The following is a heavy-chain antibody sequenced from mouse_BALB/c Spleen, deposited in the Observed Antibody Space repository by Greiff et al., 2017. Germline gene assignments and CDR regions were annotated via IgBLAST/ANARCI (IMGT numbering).Heavy chain of an antibody. CDR1: GFTFSSYA. CDR3: ASGAMDY. V-gene: IGHV5-9-4*01. J-gene: IGHJ4*01. Sequence: EVMLVESGGGLVKPGGSLKLSCAASGFTFSSYAMSWVRQSPEKRLEWVAEISSGGSYTYYPDTVTGRFTISRDNPKNTLFLQMTSLRSEDTAMYYCASGAMDYWGQGTSVTVSS. CDR2: ISSGGSYT.